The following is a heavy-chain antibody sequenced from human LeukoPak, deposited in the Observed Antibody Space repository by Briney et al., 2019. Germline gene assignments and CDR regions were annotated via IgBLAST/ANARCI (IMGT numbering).Heavy chain of an antibody. CDR1: AFTFSK. D-gene: IGHD5-24*01. J-gene: IGHJ4*02. CDR2: ISSSGSTI. CDR3: AKVSVETPMYYFDY. V-gene: IGHV3-48*03. Sequence: GGSLRLSCAAAAFTFSKMNWVRQAPGEGLEWVSYISSSGSTIYYADSVKGRFTISRDNAKNSPYLQMNSLRAEDTAVYYCAKVSVETPMYYFDYWGQGTLVTVSS.